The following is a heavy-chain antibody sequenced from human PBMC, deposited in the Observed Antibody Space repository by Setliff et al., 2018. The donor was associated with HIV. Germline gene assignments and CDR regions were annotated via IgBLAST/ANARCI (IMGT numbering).Heavy chain of an antibody. J-gene: IGHJ4*02. CDR1: GGSFGGYY. Sequence: SETLSLTCVVYGGSFGGYYWSWIRQPPGKGLEWIGTIHYTGNTYHNPSLKSRVTISVEASKNQISLKLTAVTAADSAVYYCAREGDGIDFWGQGTLVTVSS. V-gene: IGHV4-34*01. D-gene: IGHD2-21*02. CDR2: IHYTGNT. CDR3: AREGDGIDF.